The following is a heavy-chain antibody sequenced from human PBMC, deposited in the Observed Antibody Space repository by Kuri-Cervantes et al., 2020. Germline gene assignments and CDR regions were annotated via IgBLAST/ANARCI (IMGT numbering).Heavy chain of an antibody. V-gene: IGHV1-2*02. CDR2: INPNSGGT. J-gene: IGHJ5*02. CDR1: GYTFTGYY. CDR3: ARASGYSSGWYPSNWFDP. Sequence: ASVKVSCKASGYTFTGYYMHGVRQAPGQGPEWMGWINPNSGGTNHAQKFQGRVTMTRDTSISTAYMELSRLRSEDTAVYYCARASGYSSGWYPSNWFDPWGQGTLVTVSS. D-gene: IGHD6-19*01.